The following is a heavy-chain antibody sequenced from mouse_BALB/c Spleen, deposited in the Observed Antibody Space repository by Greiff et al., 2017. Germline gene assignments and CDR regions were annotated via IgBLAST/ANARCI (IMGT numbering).Heavy chain of an antibody. Sequence: EVKLQESGPGLVKPSQSLSLTCSVTGYSITSGYYWNWIRQFPGNKLEWMGYISYDGSNNYNPSLKNRISITRDTSKNQFFLKLNSVTTEDTATYYCARGDGYDEVDYWGQGTTLTVSS. CDR3: ARGDGYDEVDY. J-gene: IGHJ2*01. CDR1: GYSITSGYY. D-gene: IGHD2-2*01. CDR2: ISYDGSN. V-gene: IGHV3-6*02.